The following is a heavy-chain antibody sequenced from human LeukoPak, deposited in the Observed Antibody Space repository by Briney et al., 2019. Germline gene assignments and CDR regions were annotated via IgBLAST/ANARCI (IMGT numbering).Heavy chain of an antibody. J-gene: IGHJ4*02. CDR3: AKVVGRYGDPRFDY. Sequence: GGSLRLSCAASGFTFSSYAMSWVRQAPGKGLEWVSAISGGGGSTYYADSVKGRFTISRDNSKNTLYLQMNSLRAEDTAVYYCAKVVGRYGDPRFDYWGQGTLVTVSS. V-gene: IGHV3-23*01. CDR1: GFTFSSYA. D-gene: IGHD4-17*01. CDR2: ISGGGGST.